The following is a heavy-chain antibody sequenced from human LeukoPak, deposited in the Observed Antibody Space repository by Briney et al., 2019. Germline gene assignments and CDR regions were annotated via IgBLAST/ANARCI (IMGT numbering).Heavy chain of an antibody. CDR2: INHSGST. CDR1: GGSFSGYY. CDR3: ARASLVVPAAILYYYYGMDV. V-gene: IGHV4-34*01. D-gene: IGHD2-2*01. Sequence: SETLSLTCAVYGGSFSGYYWSWIRQPPGKGLEWIGEINHSGSTNYNPSLKSRVTISVDTSKNQFSLKLCSVTAADTAVYYCARASLVVPAAILYYYYGMDVWGQGTTVTVSS. J-gene: IGHJ6*02.